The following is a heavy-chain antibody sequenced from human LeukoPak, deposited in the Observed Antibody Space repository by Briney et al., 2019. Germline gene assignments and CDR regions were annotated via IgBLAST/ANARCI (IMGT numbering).Heavy chain of an antibody. CDR2: INPNSGGT. V-gene: IGHV1-2*02. J-gene: IGHJ6*02. CDR3: ARWHYYGSGSYYNEYYYYYGMDV. CDR1: GYTFTGYY. Sequence: GASVKVSCKTSGYTFTGYYIHWVRQAPGQGLEWMGWINPNSGGTNYAQIFQGRVTMTRDTSISTAYMELSRLRSDDTAVYYCARWHYYGSGSYYNEYYYYYGMDVWGQGTTVTVSS. D-gene: IGHD3-10*01.